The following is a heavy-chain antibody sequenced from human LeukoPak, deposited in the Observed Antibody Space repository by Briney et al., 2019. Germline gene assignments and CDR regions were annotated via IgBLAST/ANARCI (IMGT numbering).Heavy chain of an antibody. D-gene: IGHD4-23*01. J-gene: IGHJ6*02. CDR1: GFTFSTYW. CDR3: ARSLFHGGIYSLDA. V-gene: IGHV3-7*04. Sequence: GGALILSCASPGFTFSTYWMTWVRQAPGKGLEWVANIKEDGSEKYYVDSVKGRLTISRQKAKNPMYLQMNRLRAEQTAVYYCARSLFHGGIYSLDAGGQGTT. CDR2: IKEDGSEK.